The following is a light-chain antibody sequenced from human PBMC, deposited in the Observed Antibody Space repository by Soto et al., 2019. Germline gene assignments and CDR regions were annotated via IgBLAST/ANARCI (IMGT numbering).Light chain of an antibody. J-gene: IGKJ1*01. Sequence: EIVLTQSPATLSLSPGERATLSCRASQSVSSYLAWYQQKPGQAPRLLIYAASNTATGLPARFSGSGSGTDFTLTISSLEPEDFAVYYCQQRSNWPRTFGQGTKVE. CDR2: AAS. V-gene: IGKV3-11*01. CDR3: QQRSNWPRT. CDR1: QSVSSY.